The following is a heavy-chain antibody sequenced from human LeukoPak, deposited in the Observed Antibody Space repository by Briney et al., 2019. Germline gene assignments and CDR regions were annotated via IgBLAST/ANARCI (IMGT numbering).Heavy chain of an antibody. CDR1: GFPFSSYW. CDR3: TRVGYIDEGIDY. D-gene: IGHD5-24*01. V-gene: IGHV3-7*04. J-gene: IGHJ4*02. CDR2: IKQDGSKK. Sequence: GGSLRLSCVASGFPFSSYWKTWVRQAPGKGLEWVANIKQDGSKKSYVDSVKGRFTVSRDNAKNSLYLQMNSLRAEDTAIYYCTRVGYIDEGIDYWGQGTLVTVSS.